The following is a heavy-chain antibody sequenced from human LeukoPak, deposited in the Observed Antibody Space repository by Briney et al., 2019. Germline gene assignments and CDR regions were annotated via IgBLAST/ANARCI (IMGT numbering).Heavy chain of an antibody. CDR3: ARGDLTGTRIYYYGMDV. Sequence: SVKVSCKAAGGTFGSYGINWVRRAPGQGLEWMGKIIPFLGTTNYLQKFQGRITIIADESTNTASMELRSLRSDDTAVYYCARGDLTGTRIYYYGMDVWGQGTTVTVSS. D-gene: IGHD1-20*01. V-gene: IGHV1-69*11. CDR1: GGTFGSYG. CDR2: IIPFLGTT. J-gene: IGHJ6*02.